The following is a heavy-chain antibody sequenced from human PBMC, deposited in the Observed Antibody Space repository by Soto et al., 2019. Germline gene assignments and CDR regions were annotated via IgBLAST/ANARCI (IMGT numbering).Heavy chain of an antibody. D-gene: IGHD6-25*01. CDR2: IYDSVTT. CDR1: GVSVSSRFYY. Sequence: PSETLSLTCTVSGVSVSSRFYYYNWIRPPPGKGLEWIGYIYDSVTTNYNSSLESRLTISVDTSKNLFSLRLSSVTAADAAVYYCARAEGGYIDAAGDAFDIWGQGTMVTVSS. V-gene: IGHV4-61*01. CDR3: ARAEGGYIDAAGDAFDI. J-gene: IGHJ3*02.